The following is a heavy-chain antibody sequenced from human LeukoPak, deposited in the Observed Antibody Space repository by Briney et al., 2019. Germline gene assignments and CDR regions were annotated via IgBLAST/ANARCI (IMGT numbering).Heavy chain of an antibody. CDR1: GGSISNYY. D-gene: IGHD3-22*01. J-gene: IGHJ4*02. V-gene: IGHV4-59*12. Sequence: SETLSLTCTVSGGSISNYYWTWIRQPPGKGLEWIGFIYYTGSTKYNPSLNSRVTMSIDTSKNQFSLKLSSVTAADTAVYYCARGGKGRYYDSSGYYYYWGQGTLVTVSS. CDR2: IYYTGST. CDR3: ARGGKGRYYDSSGYYYY.